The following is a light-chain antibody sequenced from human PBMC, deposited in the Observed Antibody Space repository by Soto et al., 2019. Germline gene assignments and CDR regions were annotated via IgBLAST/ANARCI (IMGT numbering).Light chain of an antibody. CDR3: QQYNTGPLT. J-gene: IGKJ3*01. CDR2: DAS. Sequence: ETVMTQSPATLSVSPGERPTLSCRASQSVSSNLAWYQQKPGQAPRLLIYDASTRATGIPARFSGSGSGTEFTLTISSLQSEDFAVYYCQQYNTGPLTFGPGTKVD. V-gene: IGKV3-15*01. CDR1: QSVSSN.